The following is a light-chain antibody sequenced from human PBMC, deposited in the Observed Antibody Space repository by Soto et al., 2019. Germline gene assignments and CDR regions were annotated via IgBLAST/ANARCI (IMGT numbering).Light chain of an antibody. Sequence: QSALPQPPSASGSPGQSVTISCTGTSSDVGGYDYVSWHQHHPGKAPKLMLYDVSKRPSGVPDRSSGSKSGNTASLTVSGLQAEDEADYYCSSYAGSNTFVFGTGTKVTVL. V-gene: IGLV2-8*01. CDR2: DVS. CDR1: SSDVGGYDY. J-gene: IGLJ1*01. CDR3: SSYAGSNTFV.